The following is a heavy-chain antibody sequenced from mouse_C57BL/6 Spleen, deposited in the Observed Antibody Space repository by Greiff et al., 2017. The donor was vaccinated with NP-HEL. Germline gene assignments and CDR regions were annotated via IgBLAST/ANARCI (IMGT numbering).Heavy chain of an antibody. V-gene: IGHV1-62-2*01. CDR3: ARHGDYDLYAMDY. J-gene: IGHJ4*01. CDR2: FYPGSGSI. Sequence: QVQLKESGAELVKPGASVKLSCKASGYTFTEYTIHWVKQRSGQGLEWIGWFYPGSGSIRNNEKFKDKATLPADKSSSTVYMELSRLTSEDSAVYFCARHGDYDLYAMDYWGQGTSVTVSS. D-gene: IGHD2-4*01. CDR1: GYTFTEYT.